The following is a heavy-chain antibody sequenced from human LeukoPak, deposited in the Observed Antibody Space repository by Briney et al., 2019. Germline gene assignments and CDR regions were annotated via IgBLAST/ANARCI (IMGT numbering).Heavy chain of an antibody. CDR2: INPNSAVT. CDR1: GYTFTDYY. Sequence: SVKVSCKASGYTFTDYYMHWVRQAPGQGLEWMGWINPNSAVTNYAQKFEGRVTMTRDTSISTAYMELSRLRSDDTAVYYCAREDSGWYVDYWGQGTLVTVSS. D-gene: IGHD6-19*01. CDR3: AREDSGWYVDY. V-gene: IGHV1-2*02. J-gene: IGHJ4*02.